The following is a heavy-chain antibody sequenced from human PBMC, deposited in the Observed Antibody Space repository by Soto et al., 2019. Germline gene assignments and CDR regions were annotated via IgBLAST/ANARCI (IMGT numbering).Heavy chain of an antibody. D-gene: IGHD6-13*01. CDR2: ISSSSSTI. J-gene: IGHJ5*02. CDR1: GFTFSSYS. V-gene: IGHV3-48*01. CDR3: ARHPERIADIGWCDP. Sequence: EVQLVESGGGLVQPGGSLRLSCAASGFTFSSYSMNWVRQAPGKGLEWVSYISSSSSTIYYADSVKGRFTISRDNAKNSLYLQMNGVRAEATAVYYCARHPERIADIGWCDPWGQGTLVTVSS.